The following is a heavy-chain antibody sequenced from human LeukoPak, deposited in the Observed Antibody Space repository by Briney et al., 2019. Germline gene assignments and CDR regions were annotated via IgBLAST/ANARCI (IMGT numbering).Heavy chain of an antibody. CDR1: GYTFTGYY. CDR3: ARGPIYCSGGSCYSSFDY. J-gene: IGHJ4*02. V-gene: IGHV1-2*02. Sequence: ASVKVSCKASGYTFTGYYMHWVRQAPGQGLEWMGWINPNSGGTNYAQKFQGRVTMTRDTSISTAYMELSRLRSDDTAVYYCARGPIYCSGGSCYSSFDYWGQGTLVTVSS. CDR2: INPNSGGT. D-gene: IGHD2-15*01.